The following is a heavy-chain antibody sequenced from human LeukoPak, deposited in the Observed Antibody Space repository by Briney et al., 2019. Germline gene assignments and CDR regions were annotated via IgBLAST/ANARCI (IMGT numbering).Heavy chain of an antibody. CDR3: ARDTSYYYYMDV. CDR2: INPNSGGT. Sequence: ASVKVSCTASGYTFTGYYMHWVRQAPGQGLEWVGWINPNSGGTNYAQKFQGRVTMTRDTSISTAYMELSRLRSDDTAVYFCARDTSYYYYMDVWGKGTTVTVSS. CDR1: GYTFTGYY. J-gene: IGHJ6*03. V-gene: IGHV1-2*02.